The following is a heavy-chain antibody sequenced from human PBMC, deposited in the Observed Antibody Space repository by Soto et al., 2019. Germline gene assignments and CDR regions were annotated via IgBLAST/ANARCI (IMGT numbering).Heavy chain of an antibody. D-gene: IGHD6-19*01. CDR3: ARDSGAPWEQWRVHFFDY. CDR1: GFTFSSYA. V-gene: IGHV3-30-3*01. Sequence: QVQLVESGGGVVQPGRSLRLSCAASGFTFSSYAMHWVRQAPGKGLEWVAVISYDGSNKYYADSVKGRFTISRDKSKNTLYLQMNSLRAEDTAVYYCARDSGAPWEQWRVHFFDYWGQGTLVTVSS. J-gene: IGHJ4*02. CDR2: ISYDGSNK.